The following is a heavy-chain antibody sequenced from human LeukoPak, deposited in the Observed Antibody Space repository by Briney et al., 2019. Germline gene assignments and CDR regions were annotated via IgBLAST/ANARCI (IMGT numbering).Heavy chain of an antibody. CDR3: ARAQVMITVTPSLFYYGMDV. CDR2: ISADNGNT. V-gene: IGHV1-18*01. Sequence: ASVKVSCKASGYTFNRYGISWVRQAPGQGLEWLRWISADNGNTNYAQKVQGRLSMSTDTSSRTVYMELRSLRSDDTAVYYCARAQVMITVTPSLFYYGMDVWGQGTTVTVSS. CDR1: GYTFNRYG. D-gene: IGHD4-17*01. J-gene: IGHJ6*02.